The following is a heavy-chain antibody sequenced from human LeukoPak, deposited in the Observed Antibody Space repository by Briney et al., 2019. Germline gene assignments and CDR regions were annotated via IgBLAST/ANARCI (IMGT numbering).Heavy chain of an antibody. V-gene: IGHV3-23*01. D-gene: IGHD3-10*01. Sequence: GGSLRLSCVASGFTFARNVMSWVRQAPGKGLEWVSSISAPGGSTYYADSVKGRFTISRDNSDNTLSLQMNSLRAGDTAVYYCAKGRGRAPITGDYFDSWGQGTLVTVSS. CDR2: ISAPGGST. J-gene: IGHJ4*02. CDR3: AKGRGRAPITGDYFDS. CDR1: GFTFARNV.